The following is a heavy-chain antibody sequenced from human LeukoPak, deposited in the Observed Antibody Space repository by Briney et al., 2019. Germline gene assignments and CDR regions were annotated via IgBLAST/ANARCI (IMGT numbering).Heavy chain of an antibody. Sequence: GGSLRLSCAASGFTFSSYAMSWVRQAPGKGLEWVSAISGSGGSTYYADSVKGRFTISRDNSKSTLYLQMNSLRAEDTAVYYCAKDDYYDSSGYPDYWGQGTLVTVSS. V-gene: IGHV3-23*01. CDR2: ISGSGGST. J-gene: IGHJ4*02. CDR1: GFTFSSYA. CDR3: AKDDYYDSSGYPDY. D-gene: IGHD3-22*01.